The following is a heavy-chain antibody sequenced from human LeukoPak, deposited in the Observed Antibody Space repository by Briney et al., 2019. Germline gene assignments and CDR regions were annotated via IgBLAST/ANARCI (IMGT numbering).Heavy chain of an antibody. V-gene: IGHV4-61*02. CDR1: GGSISSGSYY. CDR3: ARESMETYSSGWYYFDY. J-gene: IGHJ4*02. Sequence: PSETLSLTCTVSGGSISSGSYYWSWIRQPAGKGLEWIGRIYTSGSTNYNPSLKSRVTISVDTSKNQFSLKLSSVTAADTAVYYCARESMETYSSGWYYFDYWGQGTRVTVSS. CDR2: IYTSGST. D-gene: IGHD6-19*01.